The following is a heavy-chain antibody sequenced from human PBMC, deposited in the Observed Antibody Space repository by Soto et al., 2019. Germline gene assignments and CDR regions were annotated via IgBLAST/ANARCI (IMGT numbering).Heavy chain of an antibody. CDR3: ARGSRKSSYSSFDY. J-gene: IGHJ4*02. D-gene: IGHD6-6*01. V-gene: IGHV4-39*01. CDR2: IFYSGNT. CDR1: GDSFTSSNYY. Sequence: SETLSLTCSVSGDSFTSSNYYWVWIRQSPGKGLEWIGNIFYSGNTYYNPSLNSRVAMSVDTPKSQFSLKLNSVTAADTAVYYCARGSRKSSYSSFDYWGQGTLVTVSS.